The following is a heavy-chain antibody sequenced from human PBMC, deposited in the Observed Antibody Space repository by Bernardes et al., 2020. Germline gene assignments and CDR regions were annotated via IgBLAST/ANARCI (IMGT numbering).Heavy chain of an antibody. D-gene: IGHD3-22*01. CDR3: ARERSLSGYDAFDI. Sequence: GGSLRLSCAASGFTVSSNYMSWVRQAPGKGLEWVSILYSGGHTTYADSVKGRFTLSRDSSQNKLYLQMNSLRAEDTAVYYCARERSLSGYDAFDIWGQGTMVTVSS. J-gene: IGHJ3*02. V-gene: IGHV3-66*01. CDR1: GFTVSSNY. CDR2: LYSGGHT.